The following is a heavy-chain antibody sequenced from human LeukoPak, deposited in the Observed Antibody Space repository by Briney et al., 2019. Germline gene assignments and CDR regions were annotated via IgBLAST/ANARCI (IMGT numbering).Heavy chain of an antibody. CDR1: GFTFSDYG. D-gene: IGHD1-26*01. J-gene: IGHJ3*02. CDR3: ARDTGSKTPGAMMGATGDAFDI. Sequence: GGSLRLSCAASGFTFSDYGMSWVRQAPGKGLVWVSVISGPGGSTYYADSVKGRFSISRDNSKNGLYVQMDSLRAEDTAVYYCARDTGSKTPGAMMGATGDAFDIWGQGTIVTVSS. V-gene: IGHV3-23*01. CDR2: ISGPGGST.